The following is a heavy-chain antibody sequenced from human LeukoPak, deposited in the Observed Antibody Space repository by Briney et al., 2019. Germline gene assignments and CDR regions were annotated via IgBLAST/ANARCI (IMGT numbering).Heavy chain of an antibody. V-gene: IGHV3-7*01. J-gene: IGHJ3*01. Sequence: VGSLRGSCAASGFTFRIDWRSWGGETPGKGLVWVANINQDGSEKYYVDSVKGRFTISRDNAKNSFFLQMSSLRAEGTSLYYCVAGDWGVRDSFDLWGRGTMLTVPS. CDR2: INQDGSEK. CDR1: GFTFRIDW. D-gene: IGHD2-21*02. CDR3: VAGDWGVRDSFDL.